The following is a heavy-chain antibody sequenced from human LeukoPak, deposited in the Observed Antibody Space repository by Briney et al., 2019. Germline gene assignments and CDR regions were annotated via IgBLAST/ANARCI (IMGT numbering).Heavy chain of an antibody. CDR1: GYTFTSYG. J-gene: IGHJ4*02. D-gene: IGHD2-2*01. V-gene: IGHV1-18*01. Sequence: ASVKVSCKASGYTFTSYGISWVRQAPGQGLEWMGWISAYNGNTNYAQKLQGRVTMTTDTSTSTAYMELRSLRSDDTAVYYCAGEGDFCSSTSCRISFDYWGQGTLVTVSS. CDR3: AGEGDFCSSTSCRISFDY. CDR2: ISAYNGNT.